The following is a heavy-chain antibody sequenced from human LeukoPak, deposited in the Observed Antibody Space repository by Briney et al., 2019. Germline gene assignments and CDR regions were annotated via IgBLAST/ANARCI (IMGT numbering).Heavy chain of an antibody. CDR1: GFTFSSYS. V-gene: IGHV3-21*01. D-gene: IGHD6-6*01. Sequence: GGSLRLSCAASGFTFSSYSMNWVRQAPGKGLEWVSSISSSSSFINYTGSLKGRFTISRDNAKNSLYLQMNSLRAEDTAVYYCARDRGQLGHYYYYYMDVWGKGTTVTVSS. CDR2: ISSSSSFI. J-gene: IGHJ6*03. CDR3: ARDRGQLGHYYYYYMDV.